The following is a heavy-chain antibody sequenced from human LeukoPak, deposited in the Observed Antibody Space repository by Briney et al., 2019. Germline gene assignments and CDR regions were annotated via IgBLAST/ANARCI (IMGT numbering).Heavy chain of an antibody. Sequence: ASVKVSCKASGDTFTIYYMHWVRQAPGQGLEWMGWINPNSGGTNYAQKFQGRVTMTRDTSISTAYMELSRLRSDDTAVYYCAREKLSTVTTAPYFDYWGQGTLVTVSS. CDR1: GDTFTIYY. J-gene: IGHJ4*02. CDR2: INPNSGGT. V-gene: IGHV1-2*02. CDR3: AREKLSTVTTAPYFDY. D-gene: IGHD4-17*01.